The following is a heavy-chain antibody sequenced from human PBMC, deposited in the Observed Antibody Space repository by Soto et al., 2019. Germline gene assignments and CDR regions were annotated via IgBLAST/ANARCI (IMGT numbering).Heavy chain of an antibody. CDR3: AHEIPLRL. Sequence: GASVKVSCQVSGYTLIELSLQWVRQARGKGVEWMGGFDPEDGEEMYAQKFQGRVTITKDTSTDTAHMELSSLKYNDTDVYYYAHEIPLRLWGQGTLVTVSS. J-gene: IGHJ4*02. CDR2: FDPEDGEE. CDR1: GYTLIELS. D-gene: IGHD2-21*01. V-gene: IGHV1-24*01.